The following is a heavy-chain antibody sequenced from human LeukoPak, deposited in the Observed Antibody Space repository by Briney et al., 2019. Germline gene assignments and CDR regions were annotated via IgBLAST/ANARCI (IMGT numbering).Heavy chain of an antibody. V-gene: IGHV5-51*01. D-gene: IGHD6-13*01. CDR2: VNPGDSDT. Sequence: GESLKISCKGSGYGFTSYWIGWVRQMPGKGLEWMGIVNPGDSDTRYSPSFQGQVTISVDKSISTAYLQWSSLQASDTAMYYCATVPRIPAVGNTEYFQHWGQGTLVTVSS. CDR3: ATVPRIPAVGNTEYFQH. J-gene: IGHJ1*01. CDR1: GYGFTSYW.